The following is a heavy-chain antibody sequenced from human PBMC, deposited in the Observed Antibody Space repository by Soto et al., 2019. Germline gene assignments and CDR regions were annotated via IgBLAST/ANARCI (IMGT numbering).Heavy chain of an antibody. CDR2: IYWDDDK. J-gene: IGHJ4*02. D-gene: IGHD6-13*01. CDR1: GFSLSTSGVG. CDR3: AHSSSWYDGGY. Sequence: QITLKESGPTLVKPTQTLTLTCTFSGFSLSTSGVGVGWIRQPPGKALEWLALIYWDDDKRYSPSLKSRLTXTXXTSKNQVVLTMTNMDPVDTATYYCAHSSSWYDGGYWGQGTLVTVSS. V-gene: IGHV2-5*02.